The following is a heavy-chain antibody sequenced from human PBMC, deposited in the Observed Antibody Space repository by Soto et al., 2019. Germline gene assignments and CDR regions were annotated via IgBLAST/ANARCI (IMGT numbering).Heavy chain of an antibody. V-gene: IGHV3-74*01. CDR2: VSGDGSST. J-gene: IGHJ6*02. Sequence: GGSLRLSCAASGFTFSSSWMHWVRQAPGKGLVWVSRVSGDGSSTNYADSVKGRFTISRDNSGNTLFLEMYSLRAEDTAVYYCARYIPGVRYYGMDVWGQGTTVTVSS. CDR1: GFTFSSSW. CDR3: ARYIPGVRYYGMDV. D-gene: IGHD2-2*01.